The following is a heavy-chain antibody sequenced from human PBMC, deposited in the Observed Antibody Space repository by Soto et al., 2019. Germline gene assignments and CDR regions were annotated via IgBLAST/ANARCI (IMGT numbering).Heavy chain of an antibody. CDR1: GFTFSSYA. D-gene: IGHD3-3*01. CDR3: AKVSPNYDFWSGYYYYYYGMDV. CDR2: ISGSGGST. J-gene: IGHJ6*02. Sequence: GGSLRLSCAASGFTFSSYAMSWVRQAPGKGLEWVSAISGSGGSTYYADSVKGRFTISRDNSKNTLYLQMNSLRAEDTAVYYCAKVSPNYDFWSGYYYYYYGMDVWGQGTTVTVSS. V-gene: IGHV3-23*01.